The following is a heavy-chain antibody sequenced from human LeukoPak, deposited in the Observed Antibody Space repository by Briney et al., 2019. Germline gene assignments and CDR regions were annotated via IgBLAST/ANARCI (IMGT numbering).Heavy chain of an antibody. CDR3: ARLGPLWLGAFDI. CDR1: GGSISSSSYY. V-gene: IGHV4-39*01. Sequence: PSETLSLTCTVSGGSISSSSYYWGWIRQPPGKGLEWIGSNYYSGSTYYDPSLKSRVTISVDTSKNQFSLKLSSVTAADTAVYYCARLGPLWLGAFDIWGQGTMVTVSS. CDR2: NYYSGST. J-gene: IGHJ3*02. D-gene: IGHD3-10*01.